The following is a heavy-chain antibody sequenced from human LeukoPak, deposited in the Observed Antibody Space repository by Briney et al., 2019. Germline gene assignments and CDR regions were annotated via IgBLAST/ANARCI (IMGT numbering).Heavy chain of an antibody. J-gene: IGHJ4*02. V-gene: IGHV3-21*01. CDR1: GFTFSSYS. D-gene: IGHD3-16*02. CDR2: ISSSSSYI. CDR3: ARDLHYDYIWGSYRYTAGYFDY. Sequence: GGSLRLSCAASGFTFSSYSMNWVRQAPGKGLEWVSSISSSSSYIYYADSVKGRFAISRDNAKNSLYLQMNSLRVGDTAVYYCARDLHYDYIWGSYRYTAGYFDYWGQGTLVTVSS.